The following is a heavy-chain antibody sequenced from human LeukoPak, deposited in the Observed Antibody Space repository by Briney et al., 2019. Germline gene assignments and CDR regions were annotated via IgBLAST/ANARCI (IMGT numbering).Heavy chain of an antibody. J-gene: IGHJ6*03. V-gene: IGHV4-4*07. D-gene: IGHD6-13*01. CDR2: IYTSGST. CDR1: GGSISSYY. CDR3: ARDPGYSSSLLYYYYYMDV. Sequence: SETLSLTCTVSGGSISSYYWSWIRQPAGKGLEWIGRIYTSGSTNYNPSLKSRVTMSVDTSKNQFSLKLSSVTAADTAVYYCARDPGYSSSLLYYYYYMDVWGKGTTVTVSS.